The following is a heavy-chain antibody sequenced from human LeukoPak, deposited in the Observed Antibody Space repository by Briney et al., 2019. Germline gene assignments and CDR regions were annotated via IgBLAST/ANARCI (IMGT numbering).Heavy chain of an antibody. CDR1: GFTFSDYY. D-gene: IGHD6-19*01. CDR2: ISSSGSTI. CDR3: ARDHLIAVAGTSDYFDY. V-gene: IGHV3-11*01. Sequence: GGSLRLSCAASGFTFSDYYMSWIRQAPGKGLEWVSYISSSGSTIYYADSVKGRFTISRDNPKNSLYLQMNSLRAEDTAVYYCARDHLIAVAGTSDYFDYWGQGTLVTVSS. J-gene: IGHJ4*02.